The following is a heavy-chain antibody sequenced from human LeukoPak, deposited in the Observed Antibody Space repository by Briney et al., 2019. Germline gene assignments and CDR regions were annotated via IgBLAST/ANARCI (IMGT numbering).Heavy chain of an antibody. V-gene: IGHV3-30-3*02. CDR1: GFTFSSYT. Sequence: GRSLRLSCAASGFTFSSYTMHWVRQAPGKGLEWVAVISYDGSNKYYADSVKGRFTISRDDSKNTLYLQMNSLRAEDTAVYYCAKLVRSSYYPYYFDYWGQGTLVTVSS. J-gene: IGHJ4*02. CDR2: ISYDGSNK. CDR3: AKLVRSSYYPYYFDY. D-gene: IGHD3-22*01.